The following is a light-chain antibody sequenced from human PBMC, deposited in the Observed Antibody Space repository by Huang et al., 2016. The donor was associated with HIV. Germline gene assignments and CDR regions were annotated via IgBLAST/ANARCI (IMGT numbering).Light chain of an antibody. Sequence: DIQMTQSLSSLCESVGDRVTISCQASQDITNFLNWFQQKPGKAPKLLIYDASKLETGVPPRFSGGGSGTDFTFTISSLQPEDIATYYCQQYVNLPPTFGQGTKLEIK. J-gene: IGKJ2*01. CDR3: QQYVNLPPT. V-gene: IGKV1-33*01. CDR1: QDITNF. CDR2: DAS.